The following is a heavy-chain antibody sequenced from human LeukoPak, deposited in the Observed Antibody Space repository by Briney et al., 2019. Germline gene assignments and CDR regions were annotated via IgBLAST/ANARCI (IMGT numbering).Heavy chain of an antibody. CDR2: IYNSGST. CDR1: GGSISTYY. V-gene: IGHV4-59*01. Sequence: SATLSLTCTGSGGSISTYYWSWVRQPPGKGLEWIGYIYNSGSTNYNPSLKGRVTISVDTSKNQFSLKLSSVTAADTAVYYCARENSNSWYLDYWGQGTLVTVSS. D-gene: IGHD6-13*01. CDR3: ARENSNSWYLDY. J-gene: IGHJ4*02.